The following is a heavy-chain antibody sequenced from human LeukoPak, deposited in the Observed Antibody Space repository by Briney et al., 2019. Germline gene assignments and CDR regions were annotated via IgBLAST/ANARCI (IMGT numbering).Heavy chain of an antibody. Sequence: GESLKISCKTFGYSFPNYWIGWVRQMPGKGLEWMGIIYPRDSDTKYSPSFQGQVVISADKSISTAYLQWNSLQASDTATYYCATQPPNFDSIGYYFFGHWGQGTLVTVSS. V-gene: IGHV5-51*01. D-gene: IGHD3-22*01. CDR2: IYPRDSDT. CDR1: GYSFPNYW. CDR3: ATQPPNFDSIGYYFFGH. J-gene: IGHJ4*01.